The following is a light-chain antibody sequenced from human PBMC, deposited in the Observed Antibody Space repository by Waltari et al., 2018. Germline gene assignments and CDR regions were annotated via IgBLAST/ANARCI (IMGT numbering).Light chain of an antibody. CDR1: SSDVGSYDD. CDR2: GVT. V-gene: IGLV2-11*01. CDR3: CSYAGSHTEV. Sequence: QSALTQPGSVSGSPGQSVTISCTGTSSDVGSYDDGSWYQQQSAKAPKLIIFGVTDRPPGLPHPFSRSKSGHTASLTISALQREDEPDYYCCSYAGSHTEVSGTGTPVTVL. J-gene: IGLJ1*01.